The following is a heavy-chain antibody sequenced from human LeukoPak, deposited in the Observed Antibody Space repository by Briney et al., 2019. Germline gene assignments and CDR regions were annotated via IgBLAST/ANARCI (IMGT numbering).Heavy chain of an antibody. D-gene: IGHD1-26*01. Sequence: GGSLRLSCAASGFTFSSHWMHWVRQDPGKGLLWVSHINGDGGSTGYADSVKGRFTISRDNAKNTLYLHMNSLRAEDTAVYYCARDQVGATPIDYWGQGTLVTVS. CDR3: ARDQVGATPIDY. J-gene: IGHJ4*02. CDR2: INGDGGST. CDR1: GFTFSSHW. V-gene: IGHV3-74*01.